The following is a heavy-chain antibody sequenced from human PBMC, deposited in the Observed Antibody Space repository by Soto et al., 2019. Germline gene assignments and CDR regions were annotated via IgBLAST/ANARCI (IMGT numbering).Heavy chain of an antibody. J-gene: IGHJ4*02. Sequence: PSETLSLTCAVYGGSFSGYYWNWIRQPPGKGLEWIGEINHSGSTNYNPSLKSRVTISVDTSKNQFSLKVSSVTAADTAVYYCARGPSVRHSYGYTGPNYWGQGTLVTVSS. CDR1: GGSFSGYY. D-gene: IGHD5-18*01. V-gene: IGHV4-34*01. CDR3: ARGPSVRHSYGYTGPNY. CDR2: INHSGST.